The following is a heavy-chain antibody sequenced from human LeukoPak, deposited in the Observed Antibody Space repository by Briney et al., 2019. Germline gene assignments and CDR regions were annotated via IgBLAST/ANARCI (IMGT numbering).Heavy chain of an antibody. CDR1: GFTFSSYS. J-gene: IGHJ6*02. CDR3: AREPGGYCSGGSCYYYYGMDV. Sequence: TGGSLRLSCAASGFTFSSYSMNWVRQAPGKGLEWVSSISSSSSYIYYADSVKGRFTISRDNAKNSLYLQMNSLRAEDTAVYYCAREPGGYCSGGSCYYYYGMDVWGQGTTVTVSS. V-gene: IGHV3-21*01. CDR2: ISSSSSYI. D-gene: IGHD2-15*01.